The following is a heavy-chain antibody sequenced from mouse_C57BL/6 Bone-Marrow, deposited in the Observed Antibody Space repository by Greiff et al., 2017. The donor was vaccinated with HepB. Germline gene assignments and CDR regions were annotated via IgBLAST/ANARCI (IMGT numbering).Heavy chain of an antibody. Sequence: EVQLVESGPGLVKPSQSLSLTCSVTCYSITSGYYWNWIRQFPGNKLEWMGYISYDGSNNYNPSLKNRISITRDTSKNQFFLKLNSVTTEDTATYYCAEGDYYGSSYERYFDVWGTGTTVTVSS. CDR2: ISYDGSN. V-gene: IGHV3-6*01. J-gene: IGHJ1*03. CDR3: AEGDYYGSSYERYFDV. D-gene: IGHD1-1*01. CDR1: CYSITSGYY.